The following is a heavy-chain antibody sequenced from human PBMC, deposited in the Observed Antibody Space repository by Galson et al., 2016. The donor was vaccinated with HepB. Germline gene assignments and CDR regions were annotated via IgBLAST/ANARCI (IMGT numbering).Heavy chain of an antibody. D-gene: IGHD3-22*01. J-gene: IGHJ6*02. CDR1: GFTFRGYS. CDR2: ISSSSSYI. Sequence: SLRLSCAASGFTFRGYSMNWVRQAPGKGLEWVSSISSSSSYIYYADSVKGRFNSSRDNAENSLYLQMNSLRVEETAVYYCARDAFYSDASGFKYGMDVWGQVTTVTVSS. V-gene: IGHV3-21*01. CDR3: ARDAFYSDASGFKYGMDV.